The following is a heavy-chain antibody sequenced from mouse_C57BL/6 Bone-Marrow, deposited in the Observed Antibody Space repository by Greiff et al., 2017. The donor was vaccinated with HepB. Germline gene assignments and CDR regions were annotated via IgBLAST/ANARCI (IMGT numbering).Heavy chain of an antibody. V-gene: IGHV3-6*01. CDR3: ARAYGSSYGYYAMDY. D-gene: IGHD1-1*01. Sequence: EVKLMESGPGLVKPSQSLSLTCSVTGYSITSGYYWNWIRQFPGNKLEWMGYISYDGSNNYNPSLKNRISITRDTSKNQFFLKLNSVTTEDTATYYCARAYGSSYGYYAMDYWGQGTSVTVSS. J-gene: IGHJ4*01. CDR1: GYSITSGYY. CDR2: ISYDGSN.